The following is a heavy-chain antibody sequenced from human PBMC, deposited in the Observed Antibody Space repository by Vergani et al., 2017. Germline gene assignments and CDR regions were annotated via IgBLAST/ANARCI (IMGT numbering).Heavy chain of an antibody. D-gene: IGHD4-11*01. CDR3: AGVNTETNGHLYYYYYMDV. V-gene: IGHV4-34*01. CDR2: IDHTGRP. CDR1: GGSFTSYH. Sequence: QVQLQQWGGGLLKPSETLSLTCVVNGGSFTSYHWTWIRQSPGEGLEWVGDIDHTGRPDYDPSLKSRLTMSVDKTRNQFSLTLNSVTATDTAIYVCAGVNTETNGHLYYYYYMDVWGQGTAVTVS. J-gene: IGHJ6*03.